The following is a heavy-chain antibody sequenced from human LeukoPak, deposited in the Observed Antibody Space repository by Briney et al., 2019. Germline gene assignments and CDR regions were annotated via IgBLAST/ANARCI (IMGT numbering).Heavy chain of an antibody. D-gene: IGHD3-22*01. J-gene: IGHJ4*02. Sequence: PSQTLSLTCTVSGGSISSGDYYWSWIRQPPGKGLEWIGHIYYSGSTYYNPSLKSRVTISVNTSKNQFSLKLSSVTAADTAVYYCARGAGIVVVTSFDYWGQGTLVTVSS. V-gene: IGHV4-30-4*01. CDR3: ARGAGIVVVTSFDY. CDR1: GGSISSGDYY. CDR2: IYYSGST.